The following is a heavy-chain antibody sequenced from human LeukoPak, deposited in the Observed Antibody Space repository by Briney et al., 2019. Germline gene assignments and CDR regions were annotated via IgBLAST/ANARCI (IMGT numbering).Heavy chain of an antibody. CDR1: GFPFSSYG. D-gene: IGHD2-21*01. Sequence: GSLRLPCAAPGFPFSSYGLPWVRQAPGKGLEWVAVISYDGSNKYYADSVKGRFTISRDNSKNTLYLQMNSLRAEDTAVYYCARGGDGDAFDIWGQGTMVTVSS. CDR2: ISYDGSNK. CDR3: ARGGDGDAFDI. J-gene: IGHJ3*02. V-gene: IGHV3-30*03.